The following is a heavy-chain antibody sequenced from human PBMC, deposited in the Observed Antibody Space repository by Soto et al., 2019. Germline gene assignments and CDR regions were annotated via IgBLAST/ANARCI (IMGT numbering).Heavy chain of an antibody. V-gene: IGHV3-33*01. CDR2: IWYDGSNK. CDR1: GFTFSSYG. Sequence: QVQLVESGGGVVQPGRSLRLSCAASGFTFSSYGMHWVRQAPGKGLEWVAVIWYDGSNKYYADSVKGRFTISRDNSKNTLYLQRNSLRAEDTAVYYCARDGEVRFLEWFHPSMDVWGQGTTVTVSS. J-gene: IGHJ6*02. D-gene: IGHD3-3*01. CDR3: ARDGEVRFLEWFHPSMDV.